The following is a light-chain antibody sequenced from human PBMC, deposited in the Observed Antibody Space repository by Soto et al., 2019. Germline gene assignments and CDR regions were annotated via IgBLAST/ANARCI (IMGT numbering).Light chain of an antibody. J-gene: IGKJ1*01. CDR3: QHFGDSVWT. CDR1: QSVSSSS. CDR2: AVS. Sequence: IVWSDSPCTLSLSPLQRATLSCMSSQSVSSSSVAWYLQRPGQAPRLLIYAVSSRAIDTPDRFGGSGSGTDFTLTISRLEPEDFAVYYCQHFGDSVWTFGQGTKVDIK. V-gene: IGKV3-20*01.